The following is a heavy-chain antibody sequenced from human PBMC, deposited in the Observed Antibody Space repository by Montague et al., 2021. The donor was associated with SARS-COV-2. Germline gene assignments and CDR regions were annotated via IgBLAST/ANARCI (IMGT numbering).Heavy chain of an antibody. D-gene: IGHD3-10*01. CDR2: FCFSEST. CDR3: ARVKRGYYYGLWVSSHFDY. J-gene: IGHJ4*02. V-gene: IGHV4-59*01. CDR1: VSWNSGAY. Sequence: SETLSLTCSSLVSWNSGAYRKCTRLPSSHRRDSYAVFCFSESTNYNPSLKSRVTISVDTSKNQFSLKLSSVTAADTAVYYCARVKRGYYYGLWVSSHFDYWGQGSLVTVSS.